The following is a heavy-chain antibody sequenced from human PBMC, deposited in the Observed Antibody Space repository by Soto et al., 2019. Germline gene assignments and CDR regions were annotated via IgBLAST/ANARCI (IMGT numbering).Heavy chain of an antibody. Sequence: GGSLRLSCAASGFTFSSYRMNWVRQAPGKGLEWVSSISSSSYIYYADSVKGRFTISRDNAKNSLYLQMNSLRAEDTAVYYCARDTSGSYLDYWGQGTLVTVSS. CDR2: ISSSSYI. CDR1: GFTFSSYR. CDR3: ARDTSGSYLDY. V-gene: IGHV3-21*01. D-gene: IGHD1-26*01. J-gene: IGHJ4*02.